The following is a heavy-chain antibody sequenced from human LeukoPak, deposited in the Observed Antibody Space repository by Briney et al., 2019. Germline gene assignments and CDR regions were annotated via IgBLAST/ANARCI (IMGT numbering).Heavy chain of an antibody. J-gene: IGHJ3*02. Sequence: SETLSLTCAVYGGSFSGYYWSWIRQPPGKGLEWIGEINHSGSTNYNPSLKSRVTISVHTSKNQFSLKLSSVTAADTAVYYCARGGIAARHDIWGQGTMVTVSS. V-gene: IGHV4-34*01. CDR3: ARGGIAARHDI. CDR2: INHSGST. D-gene: IGHD6-6*01. CDR1: GGSFSGYY.